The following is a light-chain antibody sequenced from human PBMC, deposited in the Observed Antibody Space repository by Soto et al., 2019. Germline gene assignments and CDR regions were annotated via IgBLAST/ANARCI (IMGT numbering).Light chain of an antibody. CDR2: DAS. J-gene: IGKJ4*01. CDR3: QQYGSSPLT. V-gene: IGKV3D-20*01. CDR1: QSVSNSY. Sequence: EIVLTQSPATLSLSPGERATLSCGASQSVSNSYLAWYQQKTGLAPRLLIYDASRRATGIPDRFSGSGSGTDFTLTISRLEPEDFAVYYCQQYGSSPLTFGGGTKVEIK.